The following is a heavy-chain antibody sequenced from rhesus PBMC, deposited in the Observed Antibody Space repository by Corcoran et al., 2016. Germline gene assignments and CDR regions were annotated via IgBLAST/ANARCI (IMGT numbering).Heavy chain of an antibody. CDR2: IYGSSGST. V-gene: IGHV4-76*01. CDR1: GGSISSGYD. J-gene: IGHJ6*01. Sequence: QVQLQESGPGVVKPSETLSLTCAVSGGSISSGYDWSWIRQPPGKGQEWIGDIYGSSGSTNYNPSLKNRVTISKDASNNQFALKLSSVTAADTAVYYCAREWGNGNYGLDSWGQGVVVTVSS. CDR3: AREWGNGNYGLDS. D-gene: IGHD1-14*01.